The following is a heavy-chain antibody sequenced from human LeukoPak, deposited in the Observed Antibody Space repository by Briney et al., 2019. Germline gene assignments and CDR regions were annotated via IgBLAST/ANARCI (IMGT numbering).Heavy chain of an antibody. CDR2: IYPGDSDT. CDR3: ARRGYYYGSGSSEYFDY. Sequence: GESLKISCKGSGYSFISYWIGWVRQMPGKGLEWMGIIYPGDSDTRYSPSFQGQVTISADKSINTAYVQWSSLKASDTAMYYCARRGYYYGSGSSEYFDYWGQGTLVTVSS. CDR1: GYSFISYW. D-gene: IGHD3-10*01. V-gene: IGHV5-51*01. J-gene: IGHJ4*02.